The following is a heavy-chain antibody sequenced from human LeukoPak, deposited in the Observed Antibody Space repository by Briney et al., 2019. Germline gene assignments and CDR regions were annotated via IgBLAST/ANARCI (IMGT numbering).Heavy chain of an antibody. D-gene: IGHD2-15*01. Sequence: SGGSLRLSCAASEFTFSDYYMSWIRQAPGKGLEWVSGINWNGGSTGYADSVKGRFTISRDNAKNSLYLQMNSLRAEDTALYYCARLAATFGAFDIWGQGTMVTVSS. CDR2: INWNGGST. V-gene: IGHV3-20*04. CDR3: ARLAATFGAFDI. CDR1: EFTFSDYY. J-gene: IGHJ3*02.